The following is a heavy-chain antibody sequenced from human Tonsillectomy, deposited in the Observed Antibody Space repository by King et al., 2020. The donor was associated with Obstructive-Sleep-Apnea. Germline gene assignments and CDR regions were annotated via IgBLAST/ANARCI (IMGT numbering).Heavy chain of an antibody. CDR2: IYYSGST. V-gene: IGHV4-31*03. D-gene: IGHD3-10*01. J-gene: IGHJ1*01. Sequence: VQLQESGPGLVKPSQTLSLTCTVSGGSISSGGYYWSWIRQHPGQGLEWIGYIYYSGSTYYNPSLKSRVTISVDTSKNQFSLKLSSVTAADTAVYYCARVPYYYGSGSYPFQHWGQGTLVTVSS. CDR1: GGSISSGGYY. CDR3: ARVPYYYGSGSYPFQH.